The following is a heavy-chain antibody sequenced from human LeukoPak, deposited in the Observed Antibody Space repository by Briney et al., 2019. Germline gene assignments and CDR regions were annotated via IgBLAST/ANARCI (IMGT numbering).Heavy chain of an antibody. V-gene: IGHV1-2*02. CDR2: INPNTGVP. J-gene: IGHJ6*03. CDR3: AGGRFSYYYYYMDV. CDR1: EYTFTGYY. Sequence: GASVKVSCKASEYTFTGYYMHWVRQAPGQGLEWMGWINPNTGVPNYAQKFQGRVTMTRDTSISTAYMELSMLTSDDTAVYYCAGGRFSYYYYYMDVGGKGTTVTVSS. D-gene: IGHD3-3*01.